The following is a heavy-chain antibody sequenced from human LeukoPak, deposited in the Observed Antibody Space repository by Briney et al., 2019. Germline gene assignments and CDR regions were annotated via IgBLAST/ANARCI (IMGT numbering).Heavy chain of an antibody. CDR3: ARDEPVPETGLTV. CDR2: ILYQGEDT. V-gene: IGHV3-30*03. J-gene: IGHJ4*01. CDR1: GLSFGSSG. D-gene: IGHD3-9*01. Sequence: PGHSLTLARAVSGLSFGSSGTGCVSRPPGKGREWGAFILYQGEDTNTVDSVKGRFTISRDNSGKTLYRQMNRLKIEDTAVYYCARDEPVPETGLTVWGQGTLVTVSS.